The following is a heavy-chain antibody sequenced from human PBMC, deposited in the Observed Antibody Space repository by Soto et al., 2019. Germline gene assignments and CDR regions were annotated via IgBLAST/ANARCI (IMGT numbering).Heavy chain of an antibody. CDR3: ARGLQYSFDP. J-gene: IGHJ5*02. CDR1: GGSISSYY. CDR2: IYYSGST. V-gene: IGHV4-59*12. D-gene: IGHD4-4*01. Sequence: SENLALTCTVSGGSISSYYWSWIRQPPGKGLEWIGYIYYSGSTNYNPSLKSRVTISVDKSKNQFSLKLSSVTAADTAVYYCARGLQYSFDPWGQGTLVTVSS.